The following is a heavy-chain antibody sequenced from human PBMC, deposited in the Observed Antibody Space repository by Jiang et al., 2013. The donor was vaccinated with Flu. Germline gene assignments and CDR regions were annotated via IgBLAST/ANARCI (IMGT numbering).Heavy chain of an antibody. D-gene: IGHD5-12*01. J-gene: IGHJ4*02. Sequence: PGLVKPSETLSLTCSVSGGSITSSTYYWVWIRQPPGKGLDWIGSIYYSGSTYYNPSLKSRVTMSVNTSNNHFSLKLTSVTAADTAVYYCARAQKYSGFELPYFDYWGQGILVTVSS. CDR3: ARAQKYSGFELPYFDY. CDR2: IYYSGST. CDR1: GGSITSSTYY. V-gene: IGHV4-39*07.